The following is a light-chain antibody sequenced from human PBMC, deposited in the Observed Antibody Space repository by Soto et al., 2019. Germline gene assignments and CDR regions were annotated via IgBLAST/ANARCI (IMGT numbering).Light chain of an antibody. CDR3: QSYDSSLSGSYVV. Sequence: QSVLTQPPSVSGAPGQRVTISCTGSSSNIGAGYDVHWYQQLPGTAPKLLIYGNSNRLSGVPDRFSGSKSGTSASLAITGLQAEDEADYYCQSYDSSLSGSYVVFGGGTKLTVL. J-gene: IGLJ2*01. V-gene: IGLV1-40*01. CDR1: SSNIGAGYD. CDR2: GNS.